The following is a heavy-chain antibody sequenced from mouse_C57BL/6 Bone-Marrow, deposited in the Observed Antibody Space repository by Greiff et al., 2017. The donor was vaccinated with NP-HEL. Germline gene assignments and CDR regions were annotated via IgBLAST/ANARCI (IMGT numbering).Heavy chain of an antibody. CDR3: ARQGVPLYAMDY. V-gene: IGHV5-12*01. CDR1: GFTFSDYY. Sequence: EVHLVESGGGLVQPGGSLKLSCAASGFTFSDYYMYWVRQTPEKRLEWVAYISNGGGSTYYPDTVKGRFTISRDNAKNTLYLQMSRLKSEDTAMYYCARQGVPLYAMDYWGQGTSVTVSS. J-gene: IGHJ4*01. D-gene: IGHD5-1*01. CDR2: ISNGGGST.